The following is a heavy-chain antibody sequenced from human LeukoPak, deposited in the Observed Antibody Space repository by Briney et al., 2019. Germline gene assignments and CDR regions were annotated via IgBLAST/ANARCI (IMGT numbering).Heavy chain of an antibody. Sequence: GGSLGLSCAASGFTFSSYSMNWVRQAPGKGLEWVSSISSSSSYIYYADSVKGRFTISRDNAKNSLYLQMNSLRAEDTAVYYCARGVGYVGAFDYWGQGTLVTVSS. CDR2: ISSSSSYI. D-gene: IGHD2-8*01. CDR1: GFTFSSYS. V-gene: IGHV3-21*01. J-gene: IGHJ4*02. CDR3: ARGVGYVGAFDY.